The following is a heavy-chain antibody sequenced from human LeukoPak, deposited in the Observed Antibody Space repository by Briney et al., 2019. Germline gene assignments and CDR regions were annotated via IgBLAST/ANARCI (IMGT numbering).Heavy chain of an antibody. CDR3: ARGAARGYSFGPLHFDH. J-gene: IGHJ4*01. V-gene: IGHV4-59*01. CDR2: IYYSGST. D-gene: IGHD5-18*01. Sequence: SETLSLTCTVSGGSISSYYWSWIRQPPGKGLEWIGYIYYSGSTNYNPSLKSRVTVSVDTSKNQFSLKLSSVTAADTAVYYCARGAARGYSFGPLHFDHGGHGPLVTVSS. CDR1: GGSISSYY.